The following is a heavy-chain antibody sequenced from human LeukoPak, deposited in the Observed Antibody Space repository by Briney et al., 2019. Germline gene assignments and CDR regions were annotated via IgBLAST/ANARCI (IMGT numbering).Heavy chain of an antibody. D-gene: IGHD2-2*01. CDR2: ISSSSSYI. J-gene: IGHJ6*02. CDR3: VRETFSGSIVVVPAAPYGMDV. V-gene: IGHV3-21*01. CDR1: GFTFSSYS. Sequence: GGSLRLSCAASGFTFSSYSMNWVRQAPGKGLEWVSSISSSSSYIYYADSVKGRFTISRDNAKNSLYLQMNSLRAEDTAVYYCVRETFSGSIVVVPAAPYGMDVWGQGTTVTVSS.